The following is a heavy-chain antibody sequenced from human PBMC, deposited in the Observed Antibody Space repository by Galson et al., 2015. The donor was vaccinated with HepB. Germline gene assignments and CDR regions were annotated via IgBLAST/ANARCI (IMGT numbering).Heavy chain of an antibody. D-gene: IGHD4-17*01. CDR1: GFSLSTREMC. V-gene: IGHV2-70*01. CDR2: IEWDDDK. CDR3: ARDYGDSDGYYGMDV. J-gene: IGHJ6*02. Sequence: PALVKPTQTLTLTCTFSGFSLSTREMCVSWIRQPPGKALEWLALIEWDDDKYYSTSLKTRLTISKDTSKNQVVLTMTNMDPVDTATYYCARDYGDSDGYYGMDVWGQGTTVTVSS.